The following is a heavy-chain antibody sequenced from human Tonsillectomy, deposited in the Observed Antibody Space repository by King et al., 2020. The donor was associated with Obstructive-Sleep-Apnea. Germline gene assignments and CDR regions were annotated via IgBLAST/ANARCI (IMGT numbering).Heavy chain of an antibody. CDR1: GFSFSSYA. CDR3: ARLRVAFGDLPL. J-gene: IGHJ2*01. V-gene: IGHV3-30-3*01. Sequence: VQLVEAGGGVVQPGGSLRLACAGSGFSFSSYALHWVRQAPGRGLEWLAGISKDGTNKEYADSVKGRLTISRDNSQNTLYLQMNSLRPDDTAIYYCARLRVAFGDLPLWGRGTLLTVSS. CDR2: ISKDGTNK. D-gene: IGHD4-17*01.